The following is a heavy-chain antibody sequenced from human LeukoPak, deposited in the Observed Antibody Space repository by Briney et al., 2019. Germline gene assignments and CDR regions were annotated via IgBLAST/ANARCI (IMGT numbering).Heavy chain of an antibody. Sequence: SVTLSCNSSGFTFTICAVEWVRHARGQRLGWVGWIVVGSGNTNYAQKFQERVTITRDMSTSTAYMELSSLRSEDTAVYYCAAGCSGGSCYSFYYYGMDVWGKGTTVTVSS. CDR2: IVVGSGNT. V-gene: IGHV1-58*01. CDR1: GFTFTICA. D-gene: IGHD2-15*01. CDR3: AAGCSGGSCYSFYYYGMDV. J-gene: IGHJ6*04.